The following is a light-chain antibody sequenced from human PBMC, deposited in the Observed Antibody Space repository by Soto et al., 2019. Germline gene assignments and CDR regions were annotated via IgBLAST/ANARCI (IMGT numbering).Light chain of an antibody. CDR3: QQRSNWPPGYT. Sequence: ELVLTQSPAPLSLSPGERATLSCRASQSVSSYLAWYQQKPGQAPRLLIYDASNRATGIPARFSGSGSGTDFTLTISSLEPEYFAVYYCQQRSNWPPGYTFGQGTKLEIK. J-gene: IGKJ2*01. CDR2: DAS. CDR1: QSVSSY. V-gene: IGKV3-11*01.